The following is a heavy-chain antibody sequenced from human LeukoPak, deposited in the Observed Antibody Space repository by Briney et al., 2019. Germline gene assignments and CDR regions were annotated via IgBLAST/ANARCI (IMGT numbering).Heavy chain of an antibody. CDR3: AKVSAQTAGYYFDY. Sequence: HPGGSLRLSCAASGFTFSSYAMSWVRQAPGKGLEWVSAISGSGGSTYYADSVKGRSTISRDNSKNTLYLQMNSLRAEDTAVYYCAKVSAQTAGYYFDYWGQGTLVTVSS. J-gene: IGHJ4*02. CDR1: GFTFSSYA. CDR2: ISGSGGST. V-gene: IGHV3-23*01. D-gene: IGHD6-6*01.